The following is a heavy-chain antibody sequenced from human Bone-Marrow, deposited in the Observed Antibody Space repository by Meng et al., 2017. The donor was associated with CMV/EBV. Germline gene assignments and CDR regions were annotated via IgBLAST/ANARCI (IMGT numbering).Heavy chain of an antibody. CDR1: GCSISSSSYY. CDR3: ASDYCSSTSCYERGWYDY. Sequence: SETLSLTCTVSGCSISSSSYYWGWLRQPPGKGLEWIGSIYYSGSTYYNPSLKSRVTISVDTSKNQFSLKLSSVTAADTAVYYCASDYCSSTSCYERGWYDYWGQGPLVTVYS. J-gene: IGHJ4*02. D-gene: IGHD2-2*01. CDR2: IYYSGST. V-gene: IGHV4-39*01.